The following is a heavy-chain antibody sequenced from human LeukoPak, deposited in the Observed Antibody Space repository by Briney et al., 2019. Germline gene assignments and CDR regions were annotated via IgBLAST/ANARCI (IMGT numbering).Heavy chain of an antibody. D-gene: IGHD5/OR15-5a*01. J-gene: IGHJ6*02. CDR3: ARDISTMTFYGMDV. Sequence: GGSLRLSCAASGYNFGSYGMYWVRHAPGKGLEWVAVIWNDGSNRYYADSVKGRFTISRDNSKNTLYLQINSLRAEDTAVYYCARDISTMTFYGMDVWGRGTTVTVSS. V-gene: IGHV3-33*07. CDR1: GYNFGSYG. CDR2: IWNDGSNR.